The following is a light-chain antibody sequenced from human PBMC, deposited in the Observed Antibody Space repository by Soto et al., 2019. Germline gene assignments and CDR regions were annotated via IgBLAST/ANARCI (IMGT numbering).Light chain of an antibody. Sequence: QSALTQPASVSGSPGQSITISCTGTSSDVGGYNYVSWYQQQSGKAPKLMIHEVSNRPSRVSSRFSGSKSGNTASLTISGLQAEDEADYYCSSYTSSRAYVFGSGTKVTVL. CDR1: SSDVGGYNY. J-gene: IGLJ1*01. CDR3: SSYTSSRAYV. CDR2: EVS. V-gene: IGLV2-14*01.